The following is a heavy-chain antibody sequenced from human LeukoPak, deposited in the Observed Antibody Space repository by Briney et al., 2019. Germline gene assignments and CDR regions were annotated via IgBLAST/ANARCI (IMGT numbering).Heavy chain of an antibody. CDR1: GYTFTSYA. Sequence: ASVKVSCKASGYTFTSYAMNWVRQAPGQGLEWMGWINPNSGGTNYAQKFQGWVTMTRDTSISTAYMELSRLRSDDTAVYYCARAERPRVWFGESRAAMDVWGQGTTVTVSS. V-gene: IGHV1-2*04. J-gene: IGHJ6*02. CDR2: INPNSGGT. CDR3: ARAERPRVWFGESRAAMDV. D-gene: IGHD3-10*01.